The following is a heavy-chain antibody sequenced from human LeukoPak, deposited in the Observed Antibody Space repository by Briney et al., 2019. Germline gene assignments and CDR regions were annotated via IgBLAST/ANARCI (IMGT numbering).Heavy chain of an antibody. CDR2: INHSGST. D-gene: IGHD2-2*01. CDR1: GGSISSSSYY. Sequence: SETLSLTCTVSGGSISSSSYYWGWIRQPPGKGLEWIGEINHSGSTNYNPSLKSRVTISVDTSKNQFSLKLSSVTAADTAVYYCARLDCSSTSCHFDYWGQGTLVTVSS. V-gene: IGHV4-39*07. J-gene: IGHJ4*02. CDR3: ARLDCSSTSCHFDY.